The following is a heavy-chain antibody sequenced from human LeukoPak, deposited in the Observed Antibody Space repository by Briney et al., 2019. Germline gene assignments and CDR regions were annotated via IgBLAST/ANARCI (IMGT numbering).Heavy chain of an antibody. J-gene: IGHJ4*02. Sequence: GGSLRLSCAASGFTFSSYWMHWVRQAPGKGLVWVSRINGDGSTSNYADSVKGRFTISRDNAENTLYLQMNSLRAEDTAVYYCARASNRNSINFDYWGQGTLVTVSS. D-gene: IGHD1-1*01. V-gene: IGHV3-74*01. CDR1: GFTFSSYW. CDR2: INGDGSTS. CDR3: ARASNRNSINFDY.